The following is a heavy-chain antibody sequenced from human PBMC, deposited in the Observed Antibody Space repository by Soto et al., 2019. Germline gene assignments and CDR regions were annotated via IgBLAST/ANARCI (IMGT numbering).Heavy chain of an antibody. Sequence: LRLSCAASGFTFSSYAMHWVRQAPGKGLEWVAVISYDGSNKYYADSVKGRFTISRDNSKNTLYLQMNSLRAEDTAVYYCARDLGGSSWAFNYFDSWGQGTLVTVSS. CDR3: ARDLGGSSWAFNYFDS. D-gene: IGHD6-13*01. V-gene: IGHV3-30-3*01. J-gene: IGHJ4*02. CDR2: ISYDGSNK. CDR1: GFTFSSYA.